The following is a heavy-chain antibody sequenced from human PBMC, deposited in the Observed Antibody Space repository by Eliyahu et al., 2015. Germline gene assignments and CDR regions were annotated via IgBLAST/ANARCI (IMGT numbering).Heavy chain of an antibody. Sequence: EVQLVESGGVVVQPGGSLRXSCAASGFXXXXYXXXWVRQAPGKGLEWVSLISWDGGSTYYADSVKGRFTISRDNSKNSLYLQMNSLRTEDTALYYCAKDGGDYYGSGSYYSPPDYWGQGTLVTVSS. J-gene: IGHJ4*02. CDR2: ISWDGGST. CDR3: AKDGGDYYGSGSYYSPPDY. D-gene: IGHD3-10*01. V-gene: IGHV3-43*01. CDR1: GFXXXXYX.